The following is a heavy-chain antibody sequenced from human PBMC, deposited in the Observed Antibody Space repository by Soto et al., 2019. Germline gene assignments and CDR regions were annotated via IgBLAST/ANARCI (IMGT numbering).Heavy chain of an antibody. J-gene: IGHJ5*02. Sequence: SETLSLTCAVYGGSFSGYYWSWIRQPPGKGLEWIGEINHSGSTNYNPSLKSRVTISVDTSKNQFSLKLGSVTAADTAVYYCARGPDPPTGGFGSWFDPWGQGTLVTVSS. CDR3: ARGPDPPTGGFGSWFDP. CDR2: INHSGST. V-gene: IGHV4-34*01. D-gene: IGHD2-15*01. CDR1: GGSFSGYY.